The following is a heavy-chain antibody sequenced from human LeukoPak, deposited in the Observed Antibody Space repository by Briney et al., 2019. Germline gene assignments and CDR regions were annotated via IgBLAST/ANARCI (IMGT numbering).Heavy chain of an antibody. D-gene: IGHD4-17*01. CDR2: IYSGGST. CDR3: ASPAPYGDYSSDAFDI. V-gene: IGHV3-66*01. J-gene: IGHJ3*02. CDR1: GFTVSSNY. Sequence: GGSLRLSCAASGFTVSSNYMSWVRQAPGKGLEWVSVIYSGGSTYYADSVKGRFTISRDNSKNTLYLQMNSLRAEDTAVYSCASPAPYGDYSSDAFDIWGQGTMVTVSS.